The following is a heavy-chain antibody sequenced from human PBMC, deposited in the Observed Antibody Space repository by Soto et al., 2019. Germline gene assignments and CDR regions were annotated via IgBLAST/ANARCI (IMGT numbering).Heavy chain of an antibody. J-gene: IGHJ3*02. Sequence: GESLKISCKGSGYSFTSYWIGWVRQMPGKGLEWMGIIYPGDSDTRYSPSFQGQVTISADKSISTAYLQWSSLKASDTAMYYCARLWGVDLIVLRYFDLLKEFVAFEIWVQVTMVTVSS. CDR3: ARLWGVDLIVLRYFDLLKEFVAFEI. CDR2: IYPGDSDT. V-gene: IGHV5-51*01. D-gene: IGHD3-9*01. CDR1: GYSFTSYW.